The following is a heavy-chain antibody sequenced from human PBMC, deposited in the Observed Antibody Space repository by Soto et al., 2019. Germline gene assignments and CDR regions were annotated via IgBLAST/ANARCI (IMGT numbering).Heavy chain of an antibody. V-gene: IGHV1-69*13. Sequence: GASVKVSCKASGGTFSRYTISWVRQAPGQGLEWMGGITPMFGTANYAQKFQGRVTIAADESTSTAYMELSSLGSEDTAVYYCARQFDYESSGYYYAYWGQGTVVTVSS. CDR3: ARQFDYESSGYYYAY. CDR1: GGTFSRYT. J-gene: IGHJ4*02. CDR2: ITPMFGTA. D-gene: IGHD3-22*01.